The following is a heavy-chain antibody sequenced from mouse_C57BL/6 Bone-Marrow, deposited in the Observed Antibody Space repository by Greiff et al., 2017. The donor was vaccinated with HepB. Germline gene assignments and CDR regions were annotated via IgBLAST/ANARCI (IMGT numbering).Heavy chain of an antibody. D-gene: IGHD2-4*01. J-gene: IGHJ1*03. CDR1: GFSFNTYA. V-gene: IGHV10-1*01. CDR2: IRSKSNNYAT. CDR3: VRQSYDYDEYFDV. Sequence: EVKLVESGGGLVQPKGSLKLSCAASGFSFNTYAMNWVRQAPGKGLEWVARIRSKSNNYATYYADSVKDRFTISRDDSESMLYLQMNNLKTEDTAMYYCVRQSYDYDEYFDVWGTGTTVTVSS.